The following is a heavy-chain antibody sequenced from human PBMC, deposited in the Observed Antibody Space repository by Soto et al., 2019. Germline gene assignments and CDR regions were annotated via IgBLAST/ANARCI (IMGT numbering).Heavy chain of an antibody. V-gene: IGHV1-69*01. CDR2: IIPIFGTA. D-gene: IGHD3-3*01. CDR3: ARARGTYDVWSGSLMDV. Sequence: QVQLVQSGAEVKKPGSSVKVSCKASGGTFSSYAISWVRQAPGQGLEWMGGIIPIFGTANYAQKFQGRVTITADESTSTEYMELSSLRSEDTAVYYCARARGTYDVWSGSLMDVWGQGTTVTVSS. CDR1: GGTFSSYA. J-gene: IGHJ6*02.